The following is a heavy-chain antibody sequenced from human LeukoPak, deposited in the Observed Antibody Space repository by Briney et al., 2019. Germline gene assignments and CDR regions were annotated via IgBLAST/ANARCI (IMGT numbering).Heavy chain of an antibody. V-gene: IGHV1-8*01. CDR1: VYTFTSYD. CDR2: MNPNSGNT. Sequence: SEKVSCRSSVYTFTSYDIHWVRQATAQGREWMGWMNPNSGNTGYAQKFQGRVTMTRNTSISTAYMELSSLRSEDTAVYYCARGGLRYFDWLLYPSFYYYYYYMDVWGKGTTVTISS. J-gene: IGHJ6*03. D-gene: IGHD3-9*01. CDR3: ARGGLRYFDWLLYPSFYYYYYYMDV.